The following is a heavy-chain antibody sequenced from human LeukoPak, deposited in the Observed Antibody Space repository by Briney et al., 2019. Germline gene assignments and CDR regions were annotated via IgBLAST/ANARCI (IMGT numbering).Heavy chain of an antibody. CDR2: INHSGST. V-gene: IGHV4-34*01. CDR1: GGSFSGYY. J-gene: IGHJ6*03. D-gene: IGHD1-26*01. Sequence: SETLSLTCAVYGGSFSGYYWSWIRQPPGKGLEWIGEINHSGSTNYNPSLKSRVTISVDTSKNHFSLKLSSVTAADTAVYSCARGFTLSGSSSPGVYYYYYMDVWGKGTTVTVSS. CDR3: ARGFTLSGSSSPGVYYYYYMDV.